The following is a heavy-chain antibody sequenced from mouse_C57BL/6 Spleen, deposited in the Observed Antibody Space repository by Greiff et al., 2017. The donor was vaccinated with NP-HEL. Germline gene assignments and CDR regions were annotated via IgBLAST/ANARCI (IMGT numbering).Heavy chain of an antibody. Sequence: DVHLVESGGGLVKPGGSLKLSCAASGFTFSSYAMSWVRQTPEKRLEWVATISDGGSYTYYPDNVKGRFTISRDNAKNNLYLQMSHLKSEDTAMYYCAREGPPGFAYWGQGTLVTVSA. D-gene: IGHD3-3*01. J-gene: IGHJ3*01. CDR3: AREGPPGFAY. V-gene: IGHV5-4*01. CDR1: GFTFSSYA. CDR2: ISDGGSYT.